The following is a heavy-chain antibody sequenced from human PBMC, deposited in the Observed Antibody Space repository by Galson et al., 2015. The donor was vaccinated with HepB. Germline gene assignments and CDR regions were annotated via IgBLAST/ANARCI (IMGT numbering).Heavy chain of an antibody. Sequence: SVKVSCKASGGTFSSYAISWVRQAPGQGLEWMGGIIPIFGTANYAQKFQGRVTITADESTSTAYMELSSLRSEDTAVYYCARGSYDFWSGWDLPDYYYYYYMDVWGKGTTVTVSS. CDR3: ARGSYDFWSGWDLPDYYYYYYMDV. CDR1: GGTFSSYA. CDR2: IIPIFGTA. J-gene: IGHJ6*03. D-gene: IGHD3-3*01. V-gene: IGHV1-69*13.